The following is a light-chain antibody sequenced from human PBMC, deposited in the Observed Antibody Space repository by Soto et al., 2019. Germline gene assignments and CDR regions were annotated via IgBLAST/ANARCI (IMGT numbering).Light chain of an antibody. CDR3: QHYASSWRM. V-gene: IGKV3-20*01. CDR1: QTVGSSY. Sequence: EVVLTQSPGTLSLSPGERATLSCRASQTVGSSYIAWYQQKPGQTPRLLIYGASSRATGVPDRFSGSGSGTDFTLTISRLEAEDFAVYYCQHYASSWRMFGQGTKVDIK. J-gene: IGKJ1*01. CDR2: GAS.